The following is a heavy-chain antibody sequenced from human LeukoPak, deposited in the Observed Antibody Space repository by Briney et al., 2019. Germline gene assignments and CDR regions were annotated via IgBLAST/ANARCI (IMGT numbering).Heavy chain of an antibody. D-gene: IGHD1-26*01. CDR2: INHSGST. CDR3: ARTYSGSYYARYYFDY. J-gene: IGHJ4*02. V-gene: IGHV4-34*01. CDR1: GGSFSGYY. Sequence: SETLSLTCAVYGGSFSGYYWSWIRQPPGKGLEWIGEINHSGSTNYNPSLKSLVTISVDTSKNQFSLKLSSVTAADTAVYYCARTYSGSYYARYYFDYWGQGTLVTASS.